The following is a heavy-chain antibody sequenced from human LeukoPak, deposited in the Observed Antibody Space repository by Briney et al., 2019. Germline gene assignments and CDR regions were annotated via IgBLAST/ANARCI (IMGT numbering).Heavy chain of an antibody. V-gene: IGHV1-18*01. Sequence: ASVKVSCKASGYTFTSYGISWVRQAPGQGLEWMGWISAYNGNTNYAQKLQGRVTMTTDTSTSTAYMELRSPRSDDTAVYYCARDFFDFWSGYSPLFDYWGQGTLVTVSS. J-gene: IGHJ4*02. D-gene: IGHD3-3*01. CDR1: GYTFTSYG. CDR3: ARDFFDFWSGYSPLFDY. CDR2: ISAYNGNT.